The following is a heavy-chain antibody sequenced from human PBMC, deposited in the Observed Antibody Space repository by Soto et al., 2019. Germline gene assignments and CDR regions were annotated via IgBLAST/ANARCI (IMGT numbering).Heavy chain of an antibody. CDR2: IYYSGST. Sequence: QLQLQESGPGLVKPSETLSLTCTVSGGSISSSSYYWGWIRQPPGTGLEWIGSIYYSGSTYYNPSLTSRVTISVVTSKNQLSLELSSVSAADATVYYCAKGGSGSYSNAFDIWGQGKMVTVSS. CDR1: GGSISSSSYY. D-gene: IGHD3-10*01. CDR3: AKGGSGSYSNAFDI. J-gene: IGHJ3*02. V-gene: IGHV4-39*01.